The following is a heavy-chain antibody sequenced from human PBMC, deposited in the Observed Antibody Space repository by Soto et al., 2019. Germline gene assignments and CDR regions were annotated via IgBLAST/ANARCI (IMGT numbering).Heavy chain of an antibody. V-gene: IGHV1-8*01. J-gene: IGHJ6*03. CDR1: GYTFTSYE. CDR3: ARAFDDFWSGPELYAYYMAV. CDR2: RSPNRGNT. D-gene: IGHD3-3*01. Sequence: ASGKGSCKASGYTFTSYEINWVRQATGQGHEWMGWRSPNRGNTGSAQKLQGRVTMTRNPSISTASMELSSLRSEDTAVYYCARAFDDFWSGPELYAYYMAVWGKGTTVTVSS.